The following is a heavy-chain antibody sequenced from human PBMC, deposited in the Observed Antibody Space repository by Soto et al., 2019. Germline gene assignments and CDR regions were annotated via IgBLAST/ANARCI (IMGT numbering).Heavy chain of an antibody. V-gene: IGHV1-69*13. J-gene: IGHJ6*02. D-gene: IGHD1-26*01. CDR1: GGTFSSYA. Sequence: ASVKVSCKASGGTFSSYAISWVRQAPGQGLEWMGGIIPIFGTANYAQKFQGRVTITADESTSTAYMELSSLRSEDTAVYYCASGVLVGATTGPYYYYGMDVWGQGTTVTVS. CDR2: IIPIFGTA. CDR3: ASGVLVGATTGPYYYYGMDV.